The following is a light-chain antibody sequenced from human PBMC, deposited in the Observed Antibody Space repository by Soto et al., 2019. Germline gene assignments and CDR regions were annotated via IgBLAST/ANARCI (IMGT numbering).Light chain of an antibody. CDR2: LNSDGSH. CDR3: QTWGTGGV. CDR1: SGHSSYA. J-gene: IGLJ2*01. V-gene: IGLV4-69*01. Sequence: QPVLTQSPSASASLVASVKLTCTLSSGHSSYAIAWHQQQPEKGPRYLMKLNSDGSHSKGDGIPDRFSGSSSGAERYLTISSLQSEDEADYYCQTWGTGGVFGGGTKLTVL.